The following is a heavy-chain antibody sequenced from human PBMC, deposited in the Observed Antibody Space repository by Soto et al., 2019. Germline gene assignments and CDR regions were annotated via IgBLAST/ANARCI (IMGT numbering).Heavy chain of an antibody. CDR3: ARRYGGTFDY. D-gene: IGHD2-15*01. CDR2: INHSGST. J-gene: IGHJ4*02. V-gene: IGHV4-34*01. Sequence: SETLSLTCAVYGGSFSGYYWSWIRRPPGKGLEWIGEINHSGSTNYNPSLKSRVTISVDTSKNQFSLKLSSVTAADTAVYYCARRYGGTFDYWGQGTLVTVSS. CDR1: GGSFSGYY.